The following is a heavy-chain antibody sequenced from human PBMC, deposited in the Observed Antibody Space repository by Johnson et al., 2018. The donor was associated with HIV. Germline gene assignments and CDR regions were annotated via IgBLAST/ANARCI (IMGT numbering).Heavy chain of an antibody. CDR2: ISYDGSNK. V-gene: IGHV3-30-3*01. Sequence: QVQLVESGGGLVQPGRSLRLSCAASGFTFSSYWMSWVRQAPGKGLEWVAVISYDGSNKYYADSVKGRFTISRDNSKNTLYLQMNSLRAEDTAVYYCVRGGYRGYDSGAFDIWGQGTMVTVSS. CDR1: GFTFSSYW. J-gene: IGHJ3*02. D-gene: IGHD5-12*01. CDR3: VRGGYRGYDSGAFDI.